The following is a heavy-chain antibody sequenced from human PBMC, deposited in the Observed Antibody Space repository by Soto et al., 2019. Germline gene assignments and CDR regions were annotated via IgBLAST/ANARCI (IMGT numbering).Heavy chain of an antibody. Sequence: ASVKVSCKASGYTFTSYGISWVRQAPGQGLEWMGWISAYNGNTNYAQKLQGRVTMTTDTSTSTAYMELRSLRSDDTAVYYCARGSNCYDSSGYYGLWDYWGQGTLVTVSS. D-gene: IGHD3-22*01. CDR1: GYTFTSYG. CDR3: ARGSNCYDSSGYYGLWDY. V-gene: IGHV1-18*01. J-gene: IGHJ4*02. CDR2: ISAYNGNT.